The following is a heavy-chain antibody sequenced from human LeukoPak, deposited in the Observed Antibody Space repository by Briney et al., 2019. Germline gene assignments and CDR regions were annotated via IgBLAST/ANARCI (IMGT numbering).Heavy chain of an antibody. CDR2: ISGGDSTT. V-gene: IGHV3-23*01. Sequence: PVGSLRLSRAASGFTFSKYGMSWVRQAPGKGLEWVSAISGGDSTTKYADSVKGRFTISRDNSKNTLYLQMNSLRVEDTAVYYCAKRDPRPFAFDIWGQGTIDGLSS. CDR3: AKRDPRPFAFDI. J-gene: IGHJ3*02. CDR1: GFTFSKYG.